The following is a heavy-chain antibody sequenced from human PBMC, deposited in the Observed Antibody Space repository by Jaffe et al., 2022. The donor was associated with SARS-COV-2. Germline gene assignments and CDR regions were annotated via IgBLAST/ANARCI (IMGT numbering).Heavy chain of an antibody. Sequence: QVQLVQSGAEVKKPGASVKVSCKASGYTFTSYDINWVRQATGQGLEWMGWMNPNSGNTGYAQKFQGRVTMTRNTSISTAYMELSSLRSEDTAVYYCARAQALMITFGGVIVPYDFDYWGQGTLVTVSS. D-gene: IGHD3-16*02. CDR3: ARAQALMITFGGVIVPYDFDY. CDR1: GYTFTSYD. V-gene: IGHV1-8*01. CDR2: MNPNSGNT. J-gene: IGHJ4*02.